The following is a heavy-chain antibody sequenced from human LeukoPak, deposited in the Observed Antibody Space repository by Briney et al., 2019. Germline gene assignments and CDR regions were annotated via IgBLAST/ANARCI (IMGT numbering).Heavy chain of an antibody. CDR2: ISGSGGST. V-gene: IGHV3-23*01. D-gene: IGHD3-22*01. CDR1: GFTFSSYA. CDR3: AKDSHSDYYDSSGYDY. Sequence: GGSLRLSCAASGFTFSSYAMSWVRQAPGKGLEWVSGISGSGGSTYYADSVKGRFTISRDNSKNTLYLQMNSLRAEDTAVYYCAKDSHSDYYDSSGYDYWGQGTLVTVSS. J-gene: IGHJ4*02.